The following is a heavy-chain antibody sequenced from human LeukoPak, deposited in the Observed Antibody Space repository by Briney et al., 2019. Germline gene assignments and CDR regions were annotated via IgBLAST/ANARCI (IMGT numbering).Heavy chain of an antibody. CDR1: GFTVSSKY. D-gene: IGHD4-17*01. CDR2: ISSSSSYI. CDR3: ARDDYGDYHPGYFDY. Sequence: GGSLRLSCAASGFTVSSKYMSWVRQAPGKGLEWVSSISSSSSYIYYADSVKGRFTISRDNAKNSLYLQMNSLRAEDTAVYYCARDDYGDYHPGYFDYWGQGTLVTVSS. V-gene: IGHV3-21*01. J-gene: IGHJ4*02.